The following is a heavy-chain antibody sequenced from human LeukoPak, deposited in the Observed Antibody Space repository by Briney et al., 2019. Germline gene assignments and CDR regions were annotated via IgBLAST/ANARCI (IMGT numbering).Heavy chain of an antibody. Sequence: GVSVKVSCKASGYAFSDYYIHWVRQAPGQGLEWMGWVNPNSGKTKLGEKFQGRVTMTRDTSINSVYMDLNSLRSDDTAVYYCARGRATKDSGGYCHFDNWGQGTQVTVSS. V-gene: IGHV1-2*02. J-gene: IGHJ4*02. CDR1: GYAFSDYY. CDR2: VNPNSGKT. CDR3: ARGRATKDSGGYCHFDN. D-gene: IGHD3-22*01.